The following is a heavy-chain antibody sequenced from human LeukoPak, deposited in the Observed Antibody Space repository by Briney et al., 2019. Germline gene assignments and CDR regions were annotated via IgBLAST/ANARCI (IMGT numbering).Heavy chain of an antibody. CDR3: ASGTGVANFDY. J-gene: IGHJ4*02. CDR1: GFTFSSYA. CDR2: ISYDGSNK. Sequence: GGSLRHSCAASGFTFSSYAMHWVRQAPGKGLEWVAVISYDGSNKYYADSVKGRFTISRDNSKNTLYLQMNSLRAEDTAVYYCASGTGVANFDYWGQGTLVTVSS. D-gene: IGHD3-3*01. V-gene: IGHV3-30*04.